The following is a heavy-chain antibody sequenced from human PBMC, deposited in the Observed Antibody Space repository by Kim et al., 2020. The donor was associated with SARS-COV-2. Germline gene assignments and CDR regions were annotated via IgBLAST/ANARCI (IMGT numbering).Heavy chain of an antibody. CDR2: ISYDGSNK. CDR3: AKEYNWNPRYGMDV. D-gene: IGHD1-20*01. V-gene: IGHV3-30*18. J-gene: IGHJ6*02. Sequence: GGSLRLSCAASGFTFSSYGMHWVRQAPGKGLEWVAVISYDGSNKYYADSVKGRFTISRDNSKNTLYLQMNSLRAEDTAVYYCAKEYNWNPRYGMDVWGQGTTVTVSS. CDR1: GFTFSSYG.